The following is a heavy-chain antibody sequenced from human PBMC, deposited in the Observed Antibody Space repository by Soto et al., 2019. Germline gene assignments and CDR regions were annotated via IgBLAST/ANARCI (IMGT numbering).Heavy chain of an antibody. CDR2: INPSGGST. CDR3: ARRPFCGGDCYSAFLDV. Sequence: ASVKVSCKASGYTFTSYYMHWLRQAPGQGLEWMGIINPSGGSTSYAQKFQGRVTMTRDTSTSTVYMELSSLRSEDTAVYYCARRPFCGGDCYSAFLDVWGQGTTVTVSS. J-gene: IGHJ6*02. D-gene: IGHD2-21*02. CDR1: GYTFTSYY. V-gene: IGHV1-46*01.